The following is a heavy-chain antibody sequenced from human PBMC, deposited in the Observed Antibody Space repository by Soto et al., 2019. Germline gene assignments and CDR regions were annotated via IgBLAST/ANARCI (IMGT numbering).Heavy chain of an antibody. V-gene: IGHV2-26*02. D-gene: IGHD2-2*01. J-gene: IGHJ5*02. CDR3: ARRHLAVVVIPWFVP. CDR1: GLSITESERG. CDR2: IDSSGEK. Sequence: QVTLKESGPVLVQPTETLTLRCTVSGLSITESERGVSWILLPPGQPLEWLAHIDSSGEKSSRTFLKSRLASSKDTSKSQIVLTMTTRDPADTATYCCARRHLAVVVIPWFVPWGKGITVTVSS.